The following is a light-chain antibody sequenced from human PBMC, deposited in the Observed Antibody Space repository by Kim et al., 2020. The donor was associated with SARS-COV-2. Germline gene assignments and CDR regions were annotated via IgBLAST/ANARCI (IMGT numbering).Light chain of an antibody. J-gene: IGKJ1*01. CDR3: QQYDEYPWT. CDR1: QRISNW. Sequence: ASVGDRVTISCRASQRISNWLAWYKQKPGKAPKLIIYGTSDLESGVPSRFSGSGSGTQFTLTITSLQPDDFAIYYCQQYDEYPWTFGQGTKVDIK. CDR2: GTS. V-gene: IGKV1-5*03.